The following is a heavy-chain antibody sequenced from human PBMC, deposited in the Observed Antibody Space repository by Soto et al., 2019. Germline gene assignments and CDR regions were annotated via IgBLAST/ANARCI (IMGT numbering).Heavy chain of an antibody. CDR3: ARKQEQLVPSRYNWFHP. CDR1: GYTFTSYG. J-gene: IGHJ5*02. CDR2: ISAYNGNT. D-gene: IGHD6-6*01. V-gene: IGHV1-18*01. Sequence: GASVKVSCKASGYTFTSYGISWVRQAPGQGLEWMGWISAYNGNTNYAQKLQGRVTITTDTSTSTAYMELRSLRSDDTAVFYCARKQEQLVPSRYNWFHPWGQGTLVTVSS.